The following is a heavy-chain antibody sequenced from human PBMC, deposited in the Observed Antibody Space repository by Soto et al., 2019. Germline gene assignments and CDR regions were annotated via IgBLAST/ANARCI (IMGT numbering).Heavy chain of an antibody. CDR3: ATVGTGSYNWFDP. D-gene: IGHD1-26*01. CDR2: INRDRTAT. CDR1: GFTFTGNW. Sequence: EVQLVESGGGLVQPGGSLRLSCAASGFTFTGNWMHWVRQGPGKGLVWVARINRDRTATTYADSVTGRFTISRDNSKNTLYLQMNSLGAEDTAVYYCATVGTGSYNWFDPWGQGTMVTVSS. V-gene: IGHV3-74*01. J-gene: IGHJ5*02.